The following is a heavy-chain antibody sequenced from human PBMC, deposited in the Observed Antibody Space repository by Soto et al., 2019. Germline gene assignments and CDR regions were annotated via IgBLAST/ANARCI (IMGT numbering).Heavy chain of an antibody. J-gene: IGHJ4*02. CDR2: ITGSGTGT. V-gene: IGHV3-23*01. CDR3: AKGLINGRWYAED. D-gene: IGHD6-13*01. CDR1: GFTFSTCV. Sequence: EVHLLESGGGLVHPGESLRLSCGASGFTFSTCVMTWVRQAPGKGLEWVSCITGSGTGTHYADSVKGRFTISRDNSKNTMYLQMNNLRVEDTGVYYCAKGLINGRWYAEDWGRGTLVTVSS.